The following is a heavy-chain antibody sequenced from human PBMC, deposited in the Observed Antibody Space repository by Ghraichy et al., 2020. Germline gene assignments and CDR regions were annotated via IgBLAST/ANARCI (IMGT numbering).Heavy chain of an antibody. J-gene: IGHJ5*02. D-gene: IGHD3-3*01. CDR3: ARDVWSGYFNWFDP. Sequence: GSLSLSCAASGFTVSSNYMSWVRQAPGKGLEWVSVIYSGGSTYYADSVKGRFTISRDNSKNTLYLQMNSLRAADTALYYCARDVWSGYFNWFDPWGQGTLVTVSS. V-gene: IGHV3-53*01. CDR1: GFTVSSNY. CDR2: IYSGGST.